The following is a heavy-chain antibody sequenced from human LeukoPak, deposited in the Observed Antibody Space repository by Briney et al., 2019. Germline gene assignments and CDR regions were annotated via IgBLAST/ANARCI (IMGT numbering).Heavy chain of an antibody. CDR1: GNSISNYA. J-gene: IGHJ6*02. Sequence: SVKVSCKASGNSISNYAVSWVRQAPGQGFEWMGGIIPIFGTADYAQKFQGRVTITADQSTSTTYMALSSLKSEDTATYYCTTRACHAGGCSSSFYYYYGLHSWGQGTTVSVSS. CDR3: TTRACHAGGCSSSFYYYYGLHS. CDR2: IIPIFGTA. D-gene: IGHD3-16*01. V-gene: IGHV1-69*13.